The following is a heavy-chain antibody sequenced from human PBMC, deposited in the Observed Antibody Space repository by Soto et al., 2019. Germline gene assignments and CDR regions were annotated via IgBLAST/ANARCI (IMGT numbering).Heavy chain of an antibody. J-gene: IGHJ5*02. Sequence: GASVKVSCKASGYTFTSYDSNWVRQATGQGVEWMGWMNPNSGNTGYAQKFQGRVTMTRNTSISTAYMELSSLRSEDTAVYYCARAQRVRGFYNWFDPWGQGTLVTVSS. CDR2: MNPNSGNT. D-gene: IGHD3-10*01. CDR3: ARAQRVRGFYNWFDP. CDR1: GYTFTSYD. V-gene: IGHV1-8*01.